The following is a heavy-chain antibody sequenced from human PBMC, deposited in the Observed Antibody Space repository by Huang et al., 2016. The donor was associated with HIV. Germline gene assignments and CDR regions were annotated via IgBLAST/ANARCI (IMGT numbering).Heavy chain of an antibody. CDR1: GFSFSDSG. V-gene: IGHV3-30*18. D-gene: IGHD3-10*01. CDR3: AKDRRAYYYGSGIEY. Sequence: QVQLVESGGGVVEPGRSLRVSCAASGFSFSDSGMHWVCQAPGKGGEWVAVRSDDGRNKFYADSVKGRFTISRDNSKNTVYLQMNSLRAGDTAVYYCAKDRRAYYYGSGIEYWGQGARVTVSS. J-gene: IGHJ4*02. CDR2: RSDDGRNK.